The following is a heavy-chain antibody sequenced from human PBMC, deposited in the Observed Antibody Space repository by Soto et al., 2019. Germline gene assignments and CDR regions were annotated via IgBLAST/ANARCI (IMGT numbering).Heavy chain of an antibody. V-gene: IGHV4-39*01. CDR2: IKYSGTT. D-gene: IGHD5-18*01. CDR3: ARASPVVTDV. Sequence: ASETLSLTCTVSGGSISSSRCHWGWIRQPPGKGLEWIASIKYSGTTFYNPSLKSRVTLSVDTSKNQFALKLSSVTAAETAVYYCARASPVVTDVWGQGTTVTVSS. CDR1: GGSISSSRCH. J-gene: IGHJ6*02.